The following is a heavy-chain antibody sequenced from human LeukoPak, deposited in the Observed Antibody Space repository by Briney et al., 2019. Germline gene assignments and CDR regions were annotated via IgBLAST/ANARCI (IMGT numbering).Heavy chain of an antibody. D-gene: IGHD3-10*01. J-gene: IGHJ3*02. V-gene: IGHV1-2*02. CDR1: GYTFTGDY. Sequence: ASVKVSCKASGYTFTGDYMHWVRQAPGQGLEWMGWINPRSGGTKYAQKFQCRVTMTRDTSINTAYMELSRLRSDDTAVYYCARAARNTMVRGVIPQFYAFDIWGQGTMVTVSS. CDR2: INPRSGGT. CDR3: ARAARNTMVRGVIPQFYAFDI.